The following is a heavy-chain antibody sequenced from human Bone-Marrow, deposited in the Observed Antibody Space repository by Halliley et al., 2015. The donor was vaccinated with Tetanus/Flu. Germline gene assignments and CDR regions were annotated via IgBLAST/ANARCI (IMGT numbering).Heavy chain of an antibody. CDR1: GGSISSSSFY. J-gene: IGHJ4*02. V-gene: IGHV4-39*01. CDR2: INYSGNT. Sequence: LRLSCSVSGGSISSSSFYWCWVRQPPGKGPEWIGSINYSGNTYYTTSLKSRVTISVDTSKNQLSLKVSSVTAADTAVYYCARTYGDYLAGPCKLDYWGQGALVTVSS. D-gene: IGHD4-17*01. CDR3: ARTYGDYLAGPCKLDY.